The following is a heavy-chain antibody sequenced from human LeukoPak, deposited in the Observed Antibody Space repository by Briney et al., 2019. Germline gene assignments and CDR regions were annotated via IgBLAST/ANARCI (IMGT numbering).Heavy chain of an antibody. V-gene: IGHV3-48*03. CDR3: ARDRYGDYGDALDL. D-gene: IGHD4/OR15-4a*01. CDR2: VSVSGNTK. Sequence: GGSLRLSCAASGFTFSSYEMNWLRQAPGKGPEWVSYVSVSGNTKKYADSVKGRFSISRDNAQNSLYLQMNSLRAEDTAVYYCARDRYGDYGDALDLWRQGTMVTVSS. J-gene: IGHJ3*01. CDR1: GFTFSSYE.